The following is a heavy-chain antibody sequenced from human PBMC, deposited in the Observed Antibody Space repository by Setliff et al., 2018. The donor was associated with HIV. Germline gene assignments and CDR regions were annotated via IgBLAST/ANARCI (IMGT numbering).Heavy chain of an antibody. J-gene: IGHJ4*02. Sequence: SETLSLTCAVSGGSFSEYHWSWIRQTPGKGLEWIGKINHSGSTIVNPSLRGRVTMSVYMSKSQFSLTLTSVTAADTAVYYCARHRYSSGWYWDWGQGTLVTVSS. V-gene: IGHV4-34*01. D-gene: IGHD6-19*01. CDR1: GGSFSEYH. CDR2: INHSGST. CDR3: ARHRYSSGWYWD.